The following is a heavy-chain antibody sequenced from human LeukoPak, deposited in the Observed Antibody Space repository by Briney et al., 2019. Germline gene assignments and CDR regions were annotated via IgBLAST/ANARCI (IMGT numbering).Heavy chain of an antibody. CDR3: ASGGAVGPNPYYSDY. D-gene: IGHD2-2*01. CDR2: IRSSGSTI. Sequence: PGGSLRLSCAASGFTFSSYSMNWVRQAPGKGLEWVSYIRSSGSTIYYADSVKGRFTISRDNAKNSLYLQMNSLRDEDTAVYYCASGGAVGPNPYYSDYWGQGALVTVSS. J-gene: IGHJ4*02. V-gene: IGHV3-48*02. CDR1: GFTFSSYS.